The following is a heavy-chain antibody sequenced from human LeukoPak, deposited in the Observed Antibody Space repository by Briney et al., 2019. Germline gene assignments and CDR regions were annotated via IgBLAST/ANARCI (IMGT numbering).Heavy chain of an antibody. CDR3: ARARLRSEDFSTPYYFDF. Sequence: SETLSLTCSVSGASIRSGGFYWSWLRQHPRRGLEWIGYIYFNGDTYYNPSLKSRVTISVDTPQNRFSLRVHSVTAADTAVYFCARARLRSEDFSTPYYFDFWGRGTLVTVSS. CDR2: IYFNGDT. D-gene: IGHD3-16*01. J-gene: IGHJ4*02. V-gene: IGHV4-31*03. CDR1: GASIRSGGFY.